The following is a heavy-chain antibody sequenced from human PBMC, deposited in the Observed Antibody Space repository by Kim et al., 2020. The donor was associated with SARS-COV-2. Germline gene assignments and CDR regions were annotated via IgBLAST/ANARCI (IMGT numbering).Heavy chain of an antibody. V-gene: IGHV1-69*13. Sequence: SVKVSCKASGGTFSSYAISWVRQAPGQGLEWMGGIIPIFGTANYAQKFQGRVTITADESTSTAYMELSSLRSEDTAVYYCANDFWSGYWDAFDIWGQGTMVTVSS. D-gene: IGHD3-3*01. CDR2: IIPIFGTA. CDR3: ANDFWSGYWDAFDI. J-gene: IGHJ3*02. CDR1: GGTFSSYA.